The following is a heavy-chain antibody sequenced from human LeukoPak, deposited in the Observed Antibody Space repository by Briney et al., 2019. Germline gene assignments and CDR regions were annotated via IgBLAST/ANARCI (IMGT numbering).Heavy chain of an antibody. J-gene: IGHJ4*02. V-gene: IGHV3-30*02. D-gene: IGHD3-10*01. Sequence: GGSLRLSCAASGFTFSSYGMHWVRQAPGKGLEWVAFIRYDGSNKYYADSVKGRFTISRDNSKNTLYLQMNSLRAEDTAVYYCASLWHYYGSGSYPALDYWGQGTLVTVSS. CDR3: ASLWHYYGSGSYPALDY. CDR1: GFTFSSYG. CDR2: IRYDGSNK.